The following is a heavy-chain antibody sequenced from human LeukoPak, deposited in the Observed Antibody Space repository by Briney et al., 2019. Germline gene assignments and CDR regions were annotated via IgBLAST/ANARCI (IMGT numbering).Heavy chain of an antibody. Sequence: PGGSLRLSCAASGFTFDDYAMHWVRQAPGKGLEWVSSISSSSSYIYYADSVKGRFTISRDNAKNSLYLQMNSLRAEDTAVYYCARDDGLDYWGQGTLVTVSS. V-gene: IGHV3-21*01. CDR2: ISSSSSYI. CDR3: ARDDGLDY. J-gene: IGHJ4*02. CDR1: GFTFDDYA.